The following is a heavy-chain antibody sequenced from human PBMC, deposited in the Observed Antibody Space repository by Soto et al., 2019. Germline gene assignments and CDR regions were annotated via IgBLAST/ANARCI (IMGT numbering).Heavy chain of an antibody. CDR1: GGSFSGYY. J-gene: IGHJ6*02. Sequence: SETLSLTCAVYGGSFSGYYWSWIRQPPGKGLEWIGEINHSGSTNYNPSLKSRVTISVDTSKNQFSLKLSSVTAADTAVYYCASVGDYDFWSGYYTKYYYYGMDVWGQGTTVTV. CDR3: ASVGDYDFWSGYYTKYYYYGMDV. CDR2: INHSGST. V-gene: IGHV4-34*01. D-gene: IGHD3-3*01.